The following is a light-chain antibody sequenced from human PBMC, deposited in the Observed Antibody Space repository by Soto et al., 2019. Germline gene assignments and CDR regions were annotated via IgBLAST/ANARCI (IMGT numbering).Light chain of an antibody. J-gene: IGKJ1*01. CDR3: QQRNNWPPTWT. CDR1: QSVGSY. Sequence: ETVLTQSPATLSLSPVDRATLXCKTSQSVGSYLAWYQQKPGQAPRLLIHGASNRAPGIPARFRGSGSGTDFTLTISSLEPEDFAVYYCQQRNNWPPTWTFGQGTKVDIK. CDR2: GAS. V-gene: IGKV3-11*01.